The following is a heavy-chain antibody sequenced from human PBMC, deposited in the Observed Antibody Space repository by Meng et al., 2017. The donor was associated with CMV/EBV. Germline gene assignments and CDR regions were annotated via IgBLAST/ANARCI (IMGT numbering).Heavy chain of an antibody. CDR2: INHSGSN. Sequence: SETLSLTCAVYGGSFSGYYWSWIRQPPGKGLEWIGEINHSGSNNYNPSLKSRVTISVDTSKNQFSLKLSSVTAADTAVYYCARLFEEYSSSSGRHYYYYGMDVWGQGTTVTVSS. CDR1: GGSFSGYY. V-gene: IGHV4-34*01. J-gene: IGHJ6*02. D-gene: IGHD6-6*01. CDR3: ARLFEEYSSSSGRHYYYYGMDV.